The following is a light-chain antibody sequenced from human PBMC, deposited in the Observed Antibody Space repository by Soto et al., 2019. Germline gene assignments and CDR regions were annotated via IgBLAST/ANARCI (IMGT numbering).Light chain of an antibody. CDR3: AAWDDSLNGGV. CDR1: SSNIGSNT. V-gene: IGLV1-44*01. J-gene: IGLJ2*01. CDR2: SSN. Sequence: QSVLTQPPSASGTPGQRVTISCSGGSSNIGSNTVNWYQQLPGTAPKLLIYSSNQRPSGVPDRFSGSKSGTSASLAISGLQSEDEADYYCAAWDDSLNGGVFGGGTQLTVL.